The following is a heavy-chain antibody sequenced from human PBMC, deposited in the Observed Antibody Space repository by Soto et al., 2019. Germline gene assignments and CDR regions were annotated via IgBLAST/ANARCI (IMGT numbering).Heavy chain of an antibody. Sequence: EASVKVSCKASGGTFSSYAISWVRQAPGQGLEWMGGIIPIFGTANYAQKFQGRVTITADESTSTAYMELSSLRSEDTAVYYCARALTPLYMVRGVITYYYYYGMDVWGQGTTVTVSS. V-gene: IGHV1-69*13. CDR2: IIPIFGTA. D-gene: IGHD3-10*01. J-gene: IGHJ6*02. CDR1: GGTFSSYA. CDR3: ARALTPLYMVRGVITYYYYYGMDV.